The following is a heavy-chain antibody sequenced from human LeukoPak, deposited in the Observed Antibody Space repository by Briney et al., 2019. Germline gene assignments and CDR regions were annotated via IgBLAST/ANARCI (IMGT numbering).Heavy chain of an antibody. D-gene: IGHD5-18*01. CDR2: IKPNTGVT. V-gene: IGHV1-2*02. J-gene: IGHJ6*03. CDR3: ARSTEFNYGYPIADYYYMDV. CDR1: GYTFSGHY. Sequence: ASVKVSCKASGYTFSGHYMYWVRQAPGQGLEWMGWIKPNTGVTNFAQKFQGRVTMTRDTSITTAFMELSSLRSDDTAVYYCARSTEFNYGYPIADYYYMDVWGKGTTVTVSS.